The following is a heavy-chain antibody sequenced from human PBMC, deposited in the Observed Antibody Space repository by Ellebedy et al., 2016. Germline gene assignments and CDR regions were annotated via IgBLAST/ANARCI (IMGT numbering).Heavy chain of an antibody. CDR1: SASFSGYY. CDR2: INHSGST. CDR3: ARGLFDHRMAFDI. J-gene: IGHJ3*02. Sequence: SQTLSLTCAVYSASFSGYYWTWIRQPPGEGLEWIGEINHSGSTNYNPSLKSRVTISVDTSKNQFSLKLSSVTAADTAVYYCARGLFDHRMAFDIWGQGTMVTVSS. V-gene: IGHV4-34*01. D-gene: IGHD2-21*01.